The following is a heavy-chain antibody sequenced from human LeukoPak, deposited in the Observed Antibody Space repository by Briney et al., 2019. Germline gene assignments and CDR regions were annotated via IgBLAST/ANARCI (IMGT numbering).Heavy chain of an antibody. J-gene: IGHJ6*03. D-gene: IGHD3-10*01. Sequence: GASVKVSCKASGGTFISYAISWVRQAPGQRVEWMGGIIPIFGTANYAQKFQGRVTNTADESTSTAYMELSSLRSEDTAVYYCASDIGSGRTQYYYYYMDVWGKGTTVTISS. V-gene: IGHV1-69*13. CDR1: GGTFISYA. CDR3: ASDIGSGRTQYYYYYMDV. CDR2: IIPIFGTA.